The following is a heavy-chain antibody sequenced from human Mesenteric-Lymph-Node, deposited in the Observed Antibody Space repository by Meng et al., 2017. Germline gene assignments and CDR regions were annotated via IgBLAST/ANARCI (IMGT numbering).Heavy chain of an antibody. CDR3: ARVYRSYSSGYYIDY. CDR2: IYHSGST. J-gene: IGHJ4*02. CDR1: GGSISSSSYY. D-gene: IGHD3-22*01. Sequence: SETLSLTCTVSGGSISSSSYYWGWIRQPPGKGLEWIGSIYHSGSTYYNPSLKSRVTISVDTSKNQFSLKLSSVAAADTAVYYCARVYRSYSSGYYIDYWGQGTLVTVSS. V-gene: IGHV4-39*07.